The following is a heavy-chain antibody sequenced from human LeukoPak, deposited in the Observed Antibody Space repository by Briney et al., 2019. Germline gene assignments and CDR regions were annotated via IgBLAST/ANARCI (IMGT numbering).Heavy chain of an antibody. CDR1: GFTFSNYG. CDR2: ISSGVTT. J-gene: IGHJ4*02. Sequence: GGSLRLSCAASGFTFSNYGMSWVRQAPGKGLEWVSAISSGVTTYYADSVKGRFTISRDNSKNTLYLQMNSLRAEDTAVYYCAKRHSSGWYYFDYWGQGTLVPVS. CDR3: AKRHSSGWYYFDY. D-gene: IGHD6-19*01. V-gene: IGHV3-23*01.